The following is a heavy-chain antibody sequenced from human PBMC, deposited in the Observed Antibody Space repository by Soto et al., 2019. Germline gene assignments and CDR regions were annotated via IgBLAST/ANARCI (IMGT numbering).Heavy chain of an antibody. Sequence: PGGSLRLSCAASGFTFTTSAMSWVRQAPGKGLEWVSGISGSGDSTYYADSVKGRFTISRDNSKNTLYLQMDSLRAEDTAVYYCAKGSPSVGSSSWFDSWGQGTLVTVSS. V-gene: IGHV3-23*01. J-gene: IGHJ5*01. CDR1: GFTFTTSA. CDR2: ISGSGDST. CDR3: AKGSPSVGSSSWFDS. D-gene: IGHD6-13*01.